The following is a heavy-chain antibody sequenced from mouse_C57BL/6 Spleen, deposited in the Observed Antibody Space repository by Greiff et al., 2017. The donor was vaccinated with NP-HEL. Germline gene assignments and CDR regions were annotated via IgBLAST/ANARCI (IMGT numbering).Heavy chain of an antibody. CDR3: ARETQATFAY. D-gene: IGHD3-2*02. J-gene: IGHJ3*01. CDR2: ISSGSSTI. V-gene: IGHV5-17*01. Sequence: EVHLVESGGGLVKPGGSLKLSCAASGFTFSDYGMHWVRQAPEKGLEWVAYISSGSSTIYYADTVKGRFTISRDNAKNTLFLQMTSLRSEDTAMYYCARETQATFAYWGQGTLVTVSA. CDR1: GFTFSDYG.